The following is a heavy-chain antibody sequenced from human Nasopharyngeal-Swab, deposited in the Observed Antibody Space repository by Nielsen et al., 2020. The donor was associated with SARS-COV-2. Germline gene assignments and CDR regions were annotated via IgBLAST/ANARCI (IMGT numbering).Heavy chain of an antibody. V-gene: IGHV1-2*02. J-gene: IGHJ4*02. CDR1: GDPFIGYY. Sequence: ASVKVSCKASGDPFIGYYLHWVRQAPGQGLEWMGWINPNSGETNFPQKFQGRVTVTRDTTINTAYMELSRLRSDDTAVYYCARGLSFYTDTSAYFNFDSWGKGTLVTVSS. D-gene: IGHD3-22*01. CDR2: INPNSGET. CDR3: ARGLSFYTDTSAYFNFDS.